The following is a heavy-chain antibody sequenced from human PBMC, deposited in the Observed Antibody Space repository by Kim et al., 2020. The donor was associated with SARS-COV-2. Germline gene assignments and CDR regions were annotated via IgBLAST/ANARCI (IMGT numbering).Heavy chain of an antibody. CDR1: GGSISSYY. J-gene: IGHJ3*02. D-gene: IGHD6-6*01. V-gene: IGHV4-59*01. Sequence: SETLSLTCTVSGGSISSYYWSWIRQPPGKGLEWIGYIYYSGSTNYNPSLKSRVTISVDTSKNQFPLKLSSVTAADTAVDYCGRAEYVQGGAFEIWGQGT. CDR2: IYYSGST. CDR3: GRAEYVQGGAFEI.